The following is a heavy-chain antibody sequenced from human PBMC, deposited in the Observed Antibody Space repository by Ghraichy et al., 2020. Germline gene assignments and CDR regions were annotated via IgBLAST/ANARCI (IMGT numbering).Heavy chain of an antibody. CDR1: GFTVGTHY. J-gene: IGHJ4*02. CDR2: IYGGDIT. Sequence: GVLNISCAASGFTVGTHYMSWVRQAPGKGLERVSIIYGGDITQFADYVNGRFTVSRDDSKKTIFLQMDSLRVEDTAVYYCAREGTYCTLSSCYPRGFDYWGQGTPVTVSS. V-gene: IGHV3-66*01. D-gene: IGHD2-2*01. CDR3: AREGTYCTLSSCYPRGFDY.